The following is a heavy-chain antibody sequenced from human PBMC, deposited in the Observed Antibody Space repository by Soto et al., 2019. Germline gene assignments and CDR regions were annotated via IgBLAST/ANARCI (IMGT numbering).Heavy chain of an antibody. CDR3: AKEDDYGDYEHDAFDM. V-gene: IGHV3-23*01. J-gene: IGHJ3*02. D-gene: IGHD4-17*01. CDR2: ISANGGDT. CDR1: GFIFSTYA. Sequence: GGSLRLSCATSGFIFSTYAMSWVRQAPGKGLEWVSTISANGGDTYYGDSVKGRFTISRGGYRNTVHLQMNSLRAEDTAVYYCAKEDDYGDYEHDAFDMWSPGTLVTVSS.